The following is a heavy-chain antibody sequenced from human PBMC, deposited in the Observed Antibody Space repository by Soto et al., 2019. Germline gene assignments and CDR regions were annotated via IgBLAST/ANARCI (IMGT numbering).Heavy chain of an antibody. Sequence: ASVKVSCKASGYTFNSYGINWVRQAPGQGLEWVGWVSAYNGNTNYAQKLQGRVTMTTDTSTSTAYMDLRSLRVEDTAVYYCARSQGGKSRNLFDLWGQGTLVTVSS. D-gene: IGHD3-16*01. J-gene: IGHJ4*02. CDR3: ARSQGGKSRNLFDL. V-gene: IGHV1-18*01. CDR1: GYTFNSYG. CDR2: VSAYNGNT.